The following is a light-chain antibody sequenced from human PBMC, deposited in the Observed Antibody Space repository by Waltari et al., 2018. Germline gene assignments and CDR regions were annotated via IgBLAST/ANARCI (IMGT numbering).Light chain of an antibody. CDR2: DNN. CDR3: ATWDNTLRDVV. CDR1: SSNIGNYY. V-gene: IGLV1-51*01. Sequence: QSVLTQPPSVSAAPGQKVTISCSGSSSNIGNYYVSWYHHLPGAAPKLLIYDNNKRPSGIPDRFSASKSGTSATLDITGLQIGDEADYYCATWDNTLRDVVFGGVTKLTVL. J-gene: IGLJ2*01.